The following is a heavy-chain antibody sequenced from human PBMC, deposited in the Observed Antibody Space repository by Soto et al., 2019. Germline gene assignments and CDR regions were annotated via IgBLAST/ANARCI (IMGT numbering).Heavy chain of an antibody. D-gene: IGHD6-13*01. V-gene: IGHV3-23*01. CDR3: AENIVAAAGNPYYFDY. J-gene: IGHJ4*02. Sequence: GGSLRLSCAASGFTFSSYAMSWVRQAPGKGLEWVSAISGSGGSTYYADSVKGRFTISRDNSKNTLYLQMNSLRAEDTAVYYCAENIVAAAGNPYYFDYWGQGTLVTVSS. CDR2: ISGSGGST. CDR1: GFTFSSYA.